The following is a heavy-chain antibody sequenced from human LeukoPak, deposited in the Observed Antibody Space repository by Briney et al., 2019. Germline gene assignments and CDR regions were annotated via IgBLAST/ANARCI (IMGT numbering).Heavy chain of an antibody. J-gene: IGHJ3*02. V-gene: IGHV3-30*02. Sequence: GGSLRPSCAASGFTFRSYGMHWVRQAPAKGLEWGAFIRYDGSNEYYTDSVKGRFTISRDNSKNTLNLQMNSLRAEDTAVYYCAKVAGEISRHDAFDIWGQGTMVTVSS. D-gene: IGHD3-16*01. CDR2: IRYDGSNE. CDR3: AKVAGEISRHDAFDI. CDR1: GFTFRSYG.